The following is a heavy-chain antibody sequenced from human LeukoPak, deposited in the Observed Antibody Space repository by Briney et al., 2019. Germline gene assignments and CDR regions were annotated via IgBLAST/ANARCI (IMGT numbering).Heavy chain of an antibody. J-gene: IGHJ5*02. V-gene: IGHV4-39*07. D-gene: IGHD3-3*01. CDR2: IYYSGST. Sequence: SETLSLTCTVSGGSISSSSYYWGWIRQPPGKGLEWIGSIYYSGSTYYNPSLKSRVTISVDTSKNQFSLKLSSVTAADTAVYYCARGDDFWSGKGFDPWGQGTLVTVSS. CDR1: GGSISSSSYY. CDR3: ARGDDFWSGKGFDP.